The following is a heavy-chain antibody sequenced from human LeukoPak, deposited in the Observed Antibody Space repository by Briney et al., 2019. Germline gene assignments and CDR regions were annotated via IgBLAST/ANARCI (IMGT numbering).Heavy chain of an antibody. CDR3: AKVDREYYYYYGMDV. CDR1: GFTFSSYG. D-gene: IGHD3/OR15-3a*01. V-gene: IGHV3-30*18. J-gene: IGHJ6*04. CDR2: ISYDGSNK. Sequence: GRSLRLSCAASGFTFSSYGMHWVRQAPGKGLEWVAVISYDGSNKYYADSVKGRFTISRDNSKNTLYLQMNSLRAEDTAVYYCAKVDREYYYYYGMDVWGKGTTVTVSS.